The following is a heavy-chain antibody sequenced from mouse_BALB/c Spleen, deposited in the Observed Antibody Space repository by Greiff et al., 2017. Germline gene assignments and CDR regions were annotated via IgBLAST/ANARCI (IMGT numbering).Heavy chain of an antibody. CDR2: IYPGSGST. V-gene: IGHV1S22*01. CDR1: GYTFTSYW. CDR3: TSYYYGSSYRAMDY. J-gene: IGHJ4*01. D-gene: IGHD1-1*01. Sequence: LKQPGSELVRPGASVKLSCKASGYTFTSYWMHWVKQRPGQGLEWIGNIYPGSGSTNYDEKFKSKATLTVDTSSSTAYMQLSSLTSEDSAVYYCTSYYYGSSYRAMDYWGQGTSVTVSS.